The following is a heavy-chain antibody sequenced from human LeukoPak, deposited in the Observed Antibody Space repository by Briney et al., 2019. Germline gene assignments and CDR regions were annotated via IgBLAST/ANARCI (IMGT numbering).Heavy chain of an antibody. V-gene: IGHV3-74*01. CDR1: GFTFSTYW. Sequence: GGSLRLSCAASGFTFSTYWMHWVRQAPGKGLVWVSRIKSEGGTNYADSVKGRFTISRDNAKKTVSLQMNSLRPEDTGVYYCARAPSEIGGYYPEYFRHWGQGTLVTVSS. J-gene: IGHJ1*01. CDR3: ARAPSEIGGYYPEYFRH. D-gene: IGHD3-22*01. CDR2: IKSEGGT.